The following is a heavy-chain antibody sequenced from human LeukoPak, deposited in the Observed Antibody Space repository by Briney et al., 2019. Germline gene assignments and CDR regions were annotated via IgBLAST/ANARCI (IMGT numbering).Heavy chain of an antibody. V-gene: IGHV3-7*01. CDR3: AREGLAFDC. Sequence: GSLRLSCAASEFSFSAYWMSWVRQAPGKGLEWVANIKQDGSEKYYVDSVNGRFTISRDNAKNSVYLQLNSLRAEDTAVYYCAREGLAFDCWGQGTLVTVSS. CDR1: EFSFSAYW. CDR2: IKQDGSEK. J-gene: IGHJ4*02.